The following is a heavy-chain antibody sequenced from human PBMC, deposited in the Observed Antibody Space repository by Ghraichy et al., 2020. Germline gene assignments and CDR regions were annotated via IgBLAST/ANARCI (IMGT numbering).Heavy chain of an antibody. CDR3: ARERHYYDSSGLYSPNYYYGMDV. CDR2: ISAYNGNT. J-gene: IGHJ6*02. D-gene: IGHD3-22*01. CDR1: GYTFTSYG. Sequence: ASVKVSCKASGYTFTSYGISWVRQAPGQGLEWMGWISAYNGNTNYAQKFQGRVTMTIDTSTSTAYMELRSLRSDDTAVYYCARERHYYDSSGLYSPNYYYGMDVWGQGTTVTVSS. V-gene: IGHV1-18*01.